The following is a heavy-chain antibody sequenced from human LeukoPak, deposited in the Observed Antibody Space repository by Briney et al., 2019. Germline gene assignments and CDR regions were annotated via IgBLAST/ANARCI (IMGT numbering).Heavy chain of an antibody. CDR1: GVSFSGYY. Sequence: SETLSLTCAVYGVSFSGYYWSWIRQPPGKGLEWIGEINHSGSTNYNPSLKSRVTISVDTSKNQFSLKLSSVTAADTAVFYCARGCSSSDGESELYYFDYWGQGTLVTVSS. D-gene: IGHD3-10*01. CDR3: ARGCSSSDGESELYYFDY. CDR2: INHSGST. J-gene: IGHJ4*02. V-gene: IGHV4-34*01.